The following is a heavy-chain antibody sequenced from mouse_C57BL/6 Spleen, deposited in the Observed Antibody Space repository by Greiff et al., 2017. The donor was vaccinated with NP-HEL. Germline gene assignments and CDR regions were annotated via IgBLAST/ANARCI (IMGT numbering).Heavy chain of an antibody. J-gene: IGHJ4*01. D-gene: IGHD1-1*01. CDR1: GYTFTSYG. CDR3: AYYGSSYGYAMDY. V-gene: IGHV1-81*01. CDR2: IYPRSGNT. Sequence: QVQLKQSGAELARPGASVKLSCKASGYTFTSYGISWVKQRTGQGLEWIGEIYPRSGNTYYNEKFKGKATLTADKSSSTAYMELRSLTSEDSAVYFCAYYGSSYGYAMDYWGQGTSVTVSS.